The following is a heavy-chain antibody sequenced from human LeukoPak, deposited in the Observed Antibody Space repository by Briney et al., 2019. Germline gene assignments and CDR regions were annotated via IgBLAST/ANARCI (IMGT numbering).Heavy chain of an antibody. CDR2: ISISGGST. D-gene: IGHD4-17*01. J-gene: IGHJ4*02. V-gene: IGHV3-23*01. CDR1: GFTFSNTA. CDR3: ANEIRPNDH. Sequence: GGSLRLSCGASGFTFSNTAMRWVRQTPGKGLEWVSAISISGGSTYYADSVKGRFTISRDNSKNTLYLQMNSLRPEDTAVYYCANEIRPNDHWGQGTLVTVSS.